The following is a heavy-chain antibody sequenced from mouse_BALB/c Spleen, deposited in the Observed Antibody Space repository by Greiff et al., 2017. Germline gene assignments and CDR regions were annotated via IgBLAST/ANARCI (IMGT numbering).Heavy chain of an antibody. Sequence: QVQLQQSGAELMKPGASVKISCKATGYTFSSYWIEWVKQRPGHGLEWIGEILPGSGSTNFNEKFKGKATFTADTSSNTAYMQLSSLTSEDSAVYYCARSYYYGSSPLYYAMDYWGQGTSVTVSS. V-gene: IGHV1-9*01. J-gene: IGHJ4*01. CDR1: GYTFSSYW. CDR2: ILPGSGST. D-gene: IGHD1-1*01. CDR3: ARSYYYGSSPLYYAMDY.